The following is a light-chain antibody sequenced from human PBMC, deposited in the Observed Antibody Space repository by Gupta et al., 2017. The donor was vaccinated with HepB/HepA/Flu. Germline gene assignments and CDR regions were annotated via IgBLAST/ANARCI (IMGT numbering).Light chain of an antibody. Sequence: EIIMTQSPATLSVSPGERVTLSCRASQSVLTNLARYQQKPGQPPRLLIFGASTRATDTPARFSGSGSGTEFTLTISSLQSEDFAVYFCHHYNNWPKSFGQGTKVAI. CDR1: QSVLTN. V-gene: IGKV3-15*01. CDR3: HHYNNWPKS. J-gene: IGKJ1*01. CDR2: GAS.